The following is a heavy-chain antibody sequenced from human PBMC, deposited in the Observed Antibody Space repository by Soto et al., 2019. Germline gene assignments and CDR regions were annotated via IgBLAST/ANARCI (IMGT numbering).Heavy chain of an antibody. CDR2: ISWDGDSA. CDR1: GFTFADYT. D-gene: IGHD1-1*01. CDR3: AKGTRGNAPGLDF. V-gene: IGHV3-43*01. J-gene: IGHJ4*02. Sequence: GGSLRLSCAASGFTFADYTMHWVRQTPGKGLEWVSLISWDGDSAYYADSVRGRFTISRDNSKNSLFLQMNNVRAEDAALYFWAKGTRGNAPGLDFWGQGTLVTVSS.